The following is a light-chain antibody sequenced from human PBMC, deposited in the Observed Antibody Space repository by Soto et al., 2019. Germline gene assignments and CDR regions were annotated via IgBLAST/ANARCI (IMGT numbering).Light chain of an antibody. CDR2: DAS. Sequence: EKVMTQSPATLSVSPGERATLSCRASQSVRSNLAWYQQKPGQPPRLLIYDASTRATGIPSRFSGSGSGTEFTLTISSLKSEDFPVYYCQQYDNWPRTFGQGTKVDIK. CDR1: QSVRSN. V-gene: IGKV3-15*01. J-gene: IGKJ1*01. CDR3: QQYDNWPRT.